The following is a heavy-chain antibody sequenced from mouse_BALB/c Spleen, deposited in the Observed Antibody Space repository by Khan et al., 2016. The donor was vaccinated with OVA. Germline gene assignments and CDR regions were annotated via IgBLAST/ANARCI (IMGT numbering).Heavy chain of an antibody. CDR3: ARQPYYHYNIMDY. D-gene: IGHD2-10*01. Sequence: VQLLESGPGLVAPSQSLSITCTISGFSLTNYGIHWVRQPPGKGLEWLVMIWSDGSTTYNSALKSRLTISKDNSKSQVFLKMNSLQTDDTAMYFCARQPYYHYNIMDYWGQGTSVTVSS. V-gene: IGHV2-6-1*01. CDR1: GFSLTNYG. CDR2: IWSDGST. J-gene: IGHJ4*01.